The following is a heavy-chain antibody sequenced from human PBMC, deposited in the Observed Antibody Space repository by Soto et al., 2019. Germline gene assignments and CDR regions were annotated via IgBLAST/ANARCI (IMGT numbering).Heavy chain of an antibody. CDR3: ARDAIIGH. J-gene: IGHJ5*02. CDR1: GFTFIIYE. CDR2: ISSSGSSM. Sequence: WGSLILSCSASGFTFIIYEMNWVRQAPGKGLEWVSYISSSGSSMFYADSVKGRFTISRDNAKNSLYLQMNSLRAEDTAVYYCARDAIIGHWGQGTLVTVSS. V-gene: IGHV3-48*03.